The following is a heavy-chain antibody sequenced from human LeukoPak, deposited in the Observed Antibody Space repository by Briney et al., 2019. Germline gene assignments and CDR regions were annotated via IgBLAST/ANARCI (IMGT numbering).Heavy chain of an antibody. V-gene: IGHV3-73*01. CDR1: GFTFSGSA. Sequence: GGSLKLSCAASGFTFSGSAMHWVRQASGQGLEWVGRVRSKTNTYPTAYAASVKGRVTISRDDSKNTAYLQMNSLKTEDTAVYYCTQGGGGYVYDAFDIWGEGTMVTVSS. CDR3: TQGGGGYVYDAFDI. D-gene: IGHD5-12*01. J-gene: IGHJ3*02. CDR2: VRSKTNTYPT.